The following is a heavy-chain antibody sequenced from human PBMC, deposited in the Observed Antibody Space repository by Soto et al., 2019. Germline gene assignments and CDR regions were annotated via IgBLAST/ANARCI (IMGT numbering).Heavy chain of an antibody. D-gene: IGHD3-3*01. V-gene: IGHV3-33*01. CDR2: IWYDGSNK. CDR1: GFTFSSYG. CDR3: ARGLYESKAWFDP. J-gene: IGHJ5*02. Sequence: QVQLVESGGGVVQPGRSLRLSCAASGFTFSSYGMHWVRQAPGKGLEWVAVIWYDGSNKYYADSVKGRFTISRDNSKNTLYLQMNSLRAEDTAVYYCARGLYESKAWFDPWGQGTLVTVSS.